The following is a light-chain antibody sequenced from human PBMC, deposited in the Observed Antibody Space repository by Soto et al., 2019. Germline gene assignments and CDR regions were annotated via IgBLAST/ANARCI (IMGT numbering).Light chain of an antibody. CDR2: GAS. J-gene: IGKJ2*01. V-gene: IGKV3-20*01. Sequence: EIVLTQSPGTLSLSPGERATLSCRASQSVSSSYLAWYQQKPGQAPRLLIYGASSRATAIPDRFSGSGSGTDFTLTISRLEPEDFAVYYCQQFGNSPPYTFGQGTMLELK. CDR3: QQFGNSPPYT. CDR1: QSVSSSY.